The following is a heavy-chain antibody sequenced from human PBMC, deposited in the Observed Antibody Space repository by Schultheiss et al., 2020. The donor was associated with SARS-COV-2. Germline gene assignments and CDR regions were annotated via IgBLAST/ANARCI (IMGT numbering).Heavy chain of an antibody. J-gene: IGHJ4*02. CDR2: IYSGGST. CDR3: ARGPPYSSGAADY. V-gene: IGHV3-53*01. D-gene: IGHD6-19*01. Sequence: GGSLRLSCAASGFTVSSNYMSWVRQAPGKGLEWVSVIYSGGSTYYADSVKGRFTISRDNSKNTLYLQMNSLRAEDTAVYYCARGPPYSSGAADYWGQGTLVPGSA. CDR1: GFTVSSNY.